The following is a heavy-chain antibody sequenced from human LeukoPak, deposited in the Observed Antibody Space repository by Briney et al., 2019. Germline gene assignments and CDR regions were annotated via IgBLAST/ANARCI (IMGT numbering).Heavy chain of an antibody. Sequence: GGSLRLSCAASGFTFSSYAMSWVRQAPGKGLEWVSTISNSGGTTYYADSVKGRFTISRDDSENTLYLQMNSLRAEDTAVYYCAKATGYLLWGQGTLLTVSS. V-gene: IGHV3-23*01. CDR2: ISNSGGTT. J-gene: IGHJ4*02. CDR1: GFTFSSYA. CDR3: AKATGYLL. D-gene: IGHD1-14*01.